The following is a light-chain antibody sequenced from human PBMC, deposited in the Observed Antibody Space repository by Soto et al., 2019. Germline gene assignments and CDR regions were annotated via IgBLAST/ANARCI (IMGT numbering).Light chain of an antibody. Sequence: DIQMTQSPSSLSASVGDRVTITCRASQSISSYLNWYQQKRGKAPKLLIYAASSLQSGVPSRFSGSGSGTDFTLTINSLQPQDFATYYCQQSYSTPRTFGQGTKVDIK. V-gene: IGKV1-39*01. CDR3: QQSYSTPRT. CDR1: QSISSY. CDR2: AAS. J-gene: IGKJ1*01.